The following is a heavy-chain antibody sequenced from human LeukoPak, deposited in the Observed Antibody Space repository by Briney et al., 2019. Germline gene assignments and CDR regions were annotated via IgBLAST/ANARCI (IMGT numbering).Heavy chain of an antibody. J-gene: IGHJ4*02. CDR1: GGSISSYY. D-gene: IGHD2-21*01. V-gene: IGHV4-59*01. CDR2: MYDSGST. CDR3: ARGHIVVND. Sequence: SEILSLTCTVSGGSISSYYWSWIRQPPGRGLEWIGYMYDSGSTYYSPSLKSRVTISRDTSKNQFSLRLSSVTAADTAVYYCARGHIVVNDWGQGTLVTVSS.